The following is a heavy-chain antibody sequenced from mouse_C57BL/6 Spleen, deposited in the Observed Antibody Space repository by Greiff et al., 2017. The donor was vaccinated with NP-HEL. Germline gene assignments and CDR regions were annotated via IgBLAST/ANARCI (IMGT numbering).Heavy chain of an antibody. CDR1: GYTFTDYE. Sequence: QVQLQQSGAELVRPGASVTLSCKASGYTFTDYEMHWVKQTPVHGLEWIGAIDPETGGTAYNQKFKGKAILTADKSSSTAYMELRSLTSEDSAVYYCTREGLDTTVGFAYWGQGALVTVSA. CDR3: TREGLDTTVGFAY. J-gene: IGHJ3*01. D-gene: IGHD1-1*01. CDR2: IDPETGGT. V-gene: IGHV1-15*01.